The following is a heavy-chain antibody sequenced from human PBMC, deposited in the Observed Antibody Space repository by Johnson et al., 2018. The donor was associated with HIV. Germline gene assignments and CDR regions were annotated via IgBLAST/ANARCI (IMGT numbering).Heavy chain of an antibody. D-gene: IGHD6-6*01. CDR3: AKDIMYSSSSSDAFDI. V-gene: IGHV3-9*01. CDR1: GFTFDDYA. CDR2: ISWNSGSI. J-gene: IGHJ3*02. Sequence: LVESGGGLVQPGRSLRLSCAASGFTFDDYAMHWVRQAPGKGLEWVSGISWNSGSIGDGDSVKGRFTISRDNAKNSLYLQMNSLRAEDTALYYCAKDIMYSSSSSDAFDIWGQGTMVTVSS.